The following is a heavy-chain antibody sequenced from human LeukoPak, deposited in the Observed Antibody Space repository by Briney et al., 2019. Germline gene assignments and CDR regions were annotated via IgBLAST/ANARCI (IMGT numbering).Heavy chain of an antibody. CDR1: GDSISSYY. V-gene: IGHV4-59*01. CDR2: IYYTGST. CDR3: ARVRHGWLDP. J-gene: IGHJ5*02. D-gene: IGHD3-16*01. Sequence: SETLSLTCTVSGDSISSYYWSWIRQPPGKGLEWIGYIYYTGSTNYNPPLKSRVTISVDTSKSQFSLKLGSVTAADTAVYYCARVRHGWLDPWGQGTLVTVSS.